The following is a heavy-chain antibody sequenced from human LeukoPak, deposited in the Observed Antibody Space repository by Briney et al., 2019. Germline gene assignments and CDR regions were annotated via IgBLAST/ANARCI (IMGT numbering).Heavy chain of an antibody. V-gene: IGHV3-23*01. D-gene: IGHD6-13*01. CDR1: GFTFSSFG. CDR2: VSGNSAGT. J-gene: IGHJ4*02. CDR3: AKEGIVAAGRRFDH. Sequence: GGSLRLSCAASGFTFSSFGMGWVRQAPGKGLEWVSSVSGNSAGTYYADSVKGRFSISRDNSKNTLYLQMNDLRAEDTAVYYCAKEGIVAAGRRFDHWGQGTLVTVSS.